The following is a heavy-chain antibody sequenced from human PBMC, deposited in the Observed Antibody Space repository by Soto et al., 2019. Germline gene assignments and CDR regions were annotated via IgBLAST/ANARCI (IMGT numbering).Heavy chain of an antibody. CDR2: IYYSGST. V-gene: IGHV4-59*08. Sequence: SETLSLTCTVSGGSISSYYWSWIRQPPGKGLEWIGYIYYSGSTNYNPSLKSRVTISVDTSKNQFSLKLSSVTAADTAVYYCARHVPPDSGWYYFDYWGQGTLVTVSS. CDR3: ARHVPPDSGWYYFDY. CDR1: GGSISSYY. D-gene: IGHD6-19*01. J-gene: IGHJ4*02.